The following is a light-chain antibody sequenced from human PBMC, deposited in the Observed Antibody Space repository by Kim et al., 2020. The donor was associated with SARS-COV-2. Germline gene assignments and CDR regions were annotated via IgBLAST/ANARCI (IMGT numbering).Light chain of an antibody. CDR2: DVS. J-gene: IGLJ3*02. CDR3: SSFTSSSTWV. V-gene: IGLV2-14*03. Sequence: GQSITISCTGTSSDVGGYYYVSWYQQHPGEAPKLMIYDVSQQPSGISNRFSGSKSDNTASLTISGLQAEDEADYFCSSFTSSSTWVFGGGTQLTVL. CDR1: SSDVGGYYY.